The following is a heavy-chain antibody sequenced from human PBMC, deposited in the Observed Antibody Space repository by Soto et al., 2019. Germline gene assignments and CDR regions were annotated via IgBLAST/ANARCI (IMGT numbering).Heavy chain of an antibody. CDR1: GGSISSTSYY. CDR2: IHYSGST. D-gene: IGHD4-17*01. V-gene: IGHV4-39*01. J-gene: IGHJ4*02. CDR3: ASTDYGDPLSFDC. Sequence: PSETLSLTCTVSGGSISSTSYYWGWIRQPPGKGLEWIGSIHYSGSTYYNRSLKSRVTISVDTSKNQFSLKLTSVTAADTAVYYCASTDYGDPLSFDCWGQGTLVTVSS.